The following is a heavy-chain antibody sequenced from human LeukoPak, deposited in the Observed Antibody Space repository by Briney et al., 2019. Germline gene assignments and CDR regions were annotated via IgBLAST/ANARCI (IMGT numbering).Heavy chain of an antibody. Sequence: HPGGSLRLSCAASGFTFTNHAMHWVRQAPGKGLEWVSVIYSGGSTYYADSVKGRFTISRDNSKNTLYLQMNSLRAEDTAVYYCARARYSYGYRGSPYYFDYWGQGTLVTVSS. J-gene: IGHJ4*02. CDR2: IYSGGST. CDR3: ARARYSYGYRGSPYYFDY. V-gene: IGHV3-53*01. CDR1: GFTFTNHA. D-gene: IGHD5-18*01.